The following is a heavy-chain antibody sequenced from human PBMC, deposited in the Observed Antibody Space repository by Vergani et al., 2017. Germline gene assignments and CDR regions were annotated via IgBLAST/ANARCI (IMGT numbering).Heavy chain of an antibody. D-gene: IGHD2-2*01. J-gene: IGHJ4*02. CDR2: ISWNSGSI. Sequence: EVQLVESGGGLVQPGRSLRLSCAASGFTFDDYAMHWVRQAPGKGLEWVSGISWNSGSIGYADSVKGRFTISRDNAKNSLYLQMNSLRAVDTALYYCAKERGRVLGYCSSTSCPGGFDYWGQGTLVTVSS. CDR3: AKERGRVLGYCSSTSCPGGFDY. CDR1: GFTFDDYA. V-gene: IGHV3-9*01.